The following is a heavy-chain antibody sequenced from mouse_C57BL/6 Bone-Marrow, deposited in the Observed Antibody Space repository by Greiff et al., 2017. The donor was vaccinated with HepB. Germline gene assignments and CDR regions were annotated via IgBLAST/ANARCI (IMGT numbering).Heavy chain of an antibody. Sequence: QLKESVAELVRPGASVKLSCTASGFNIKNTYMHWVKQRPEQGLEWIGRIDPANGNTKYAPKFQVKATITADTSSNTAYLQLSSLTSEDTAIYDCARRITTVVASGHWYFDVWGTGTTVTVSS. D-gene: IGHD1-1*01. CDR3: ARRITTVVASGHWYFDV. V-gene: IGHV14-3*01. CDR2: IDPANGNT. J-gene: IGHJ1*03. CDR1: GFNIKNTY.